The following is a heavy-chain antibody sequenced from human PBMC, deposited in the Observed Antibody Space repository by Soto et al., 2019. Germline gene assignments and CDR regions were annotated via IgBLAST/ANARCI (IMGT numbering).Heavy chain of an antibody. J-gene: IGHJ4*02. Sequence: SETLSLTCAVSGGSISSGGYSWSWIRQPPGKGLEWIGYIYHSGSTYYNPSLKSRVTISVDRSKNQFSLKLSSVTAADTAVYYCARVVAAAGTVLFVYWGQGTLVTVSS. D-gene: IGHD6-13*01. CDR1: GGSISSGGYS. CDR2: IYHSGST. V-gene: IGHV4-30-2*01. CDR3: ARVVAAAGTVLFVY.